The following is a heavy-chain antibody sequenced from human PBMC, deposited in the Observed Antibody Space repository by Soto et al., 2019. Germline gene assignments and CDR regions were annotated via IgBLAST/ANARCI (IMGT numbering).Heavy chain of an antibody. CDR3: SRASSSWYRNYYYYYGMDV. J-gene: IGHJ6*02. CDR1: GFTFSNAW. V-gene: IGHV3-15*07. CDR2: IKSKTDGGTT. Sequence: PGGSLRLSCAASGFTFSNAWMNWVRQAPGKGLEWVGRIKSKTDGGTTDYAAPVKGRFTISRDDSKNTLYLQMNSLKTEDTAVYYCSRASSSWYRNYYYYYGMDVWGQGTKVTVSS. D-gene: IGHD6-13*01.